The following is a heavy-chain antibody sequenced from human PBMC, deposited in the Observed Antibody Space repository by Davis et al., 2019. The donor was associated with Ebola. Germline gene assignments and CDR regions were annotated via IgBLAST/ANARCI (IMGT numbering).Heavy chain of an antibody. CDR1: GGTFSSYA. J-gene: IGHJ4*02. V-gene: IGHV1-69*05. CDR3: ARDRGGSFLFDY. D-gene: IGHD1-26*01. CDR2: IIPIFGTA. Sequence: AASVKVSCKASGGTFSSYAISWVRQAPGQGLEWMGGIIPIFGTANYAQKFQGRVTMTTDTSTSTAYMELRSLRSDDTAVYYCARDRGGSFLFDYWGQGTLVTVSS.